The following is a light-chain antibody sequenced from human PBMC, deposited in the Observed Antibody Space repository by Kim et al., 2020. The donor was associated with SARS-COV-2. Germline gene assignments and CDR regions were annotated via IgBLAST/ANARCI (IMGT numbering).Light chain of an antibody. CDR3: CSYAGSGTWV. J-gene: IGLJ3*02. CDR1: SSDVGSYNL. CDR2: EVS. V-gene: IGLV2-23*02. Sequence: GQSITISCTGTSSDVGSYNLVSWYQQHPGKAPKLMIYEVSKRPSGASNRFSGSKSGNTASLTISGLQAEDGADFYCCSYAGSGTWVFGGGTQLTVL.